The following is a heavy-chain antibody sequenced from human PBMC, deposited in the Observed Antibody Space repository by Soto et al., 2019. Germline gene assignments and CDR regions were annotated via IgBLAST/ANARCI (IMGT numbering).Heavy chain of an antibody. D-gene: IGHD3-9*01. CDR2: IIPIFGTA. Sequence: QVQLVHSGAEVKTPGSSVKVSCKASGGTFSSYAISWVRQAPGQGLEWMGGIIPIFGTANYAQKFQGRVTITADESTSTAYMGLSSLRSEDTAVYYFARTLVSYDILTGYYGSYYFDYWGQGTLVTVSS. CDR1: GGTFSSYA. J-gene: IGHJ4*02. CDR3: ARTLVSYDILTGYYGSYYFDY. V-gene: IGHV1-69*01.